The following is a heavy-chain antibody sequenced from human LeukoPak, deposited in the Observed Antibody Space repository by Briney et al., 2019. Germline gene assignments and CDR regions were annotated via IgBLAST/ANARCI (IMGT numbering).Heavy chain of an antibody. V-gene: IGHV1-2*02. CDR3: ARTREYSSTWFFPPFDP. D-gene: IGHD6-13*01. Sequence: ASVKVSCKASGYTFTSYGISWVRQAPGQGLEWMGWINPNSGRTNYAHNFQGRVTLTRDPSISTAYMELTGLTSNDTGVYYCARTREYSSTWFFPPFDPWGQGTLVTVSS. CDR1: GYTFTSYG. J-gene: IGHJ5*02. CDR2: INPNSGRT.